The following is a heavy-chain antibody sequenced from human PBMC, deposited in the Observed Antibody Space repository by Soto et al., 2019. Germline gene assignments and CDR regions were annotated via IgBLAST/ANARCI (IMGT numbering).Heavy chain of an antibody. CDR3: ARMAKGSGSYPLDY. D-gene: IGHD3-3*01. CDR1: GFSFSSYW. V-gene: IGHV3-74*01. J-gene: IGHJ4*02. Sequence: EVQLVESGGGLVQPGGSLRISCSASGFSFSSYWMHWVRQAPGKGRVCVARIKSDGSSTNYADSVKGPFTISRDTARNTLYLQMNSLRAEDTAVYYCARMAKGSGSYPLDYWGQGTLVTVS. CDR2: IKSDGSST.